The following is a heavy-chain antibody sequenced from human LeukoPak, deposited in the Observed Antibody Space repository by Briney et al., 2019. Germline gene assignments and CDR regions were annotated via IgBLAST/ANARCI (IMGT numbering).Heavy chain of an antibody. CDR2: LDPERGET. CDR1: GHSLTKFT. J-gene: IGHJ4*02. V-gene: IGHV1-24*01. Sequence: ASVKVSCKVSGHSLTKFTMEWVRQAPGKGLEWMGGLDPERGETIHAQKFQGRFTMTEDTSTDTAYMELNSLTSEDTAVYYCATGSLVYDFWGQGTLVTVSS. CDR3: ATGSLVYDF.